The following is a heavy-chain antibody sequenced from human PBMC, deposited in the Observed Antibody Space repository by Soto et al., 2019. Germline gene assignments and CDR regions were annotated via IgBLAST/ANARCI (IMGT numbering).Heavy chain of an antibody. V-gene: IGHV4-31*03. J-gene: IGHJ3*02. CDR2: IYYSGST. CDR3: PKYDLLAGTHDAFDI. CDR1: GGSISSGGYY. Sequence: SETLSLTCTVSGGSISSGGYYWSWIRQHPGKGLEWIGYIYYSGSTYYNPSLKSRVTISVDTSKNQFSLKLSYVTAADTAVYYCPKYDLLAGTHDAFDIWGQGTMVTVSS. D-gene: IGHD3-9*01.